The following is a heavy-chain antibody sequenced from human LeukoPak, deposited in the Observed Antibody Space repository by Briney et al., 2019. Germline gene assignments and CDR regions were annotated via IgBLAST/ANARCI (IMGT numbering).Heavy chain of an antibody. CDR1: GFTFDDYA. V-gene: IGHV3-9*03. D-gene: IGHD6-19*01. Sequence: PGRSLRLSCAASGFTFDDYAMHWVRQAPGKGLEWVSGISWNSGSIGYADSVKGRFTISRDNAKNSLYLQMNSLRAEDMALYYCATTSIAVAPSDAFDIWGQGTMVTVSS. J-gene: IGHJ3*02. CDR2: ISWNSGSI. CDR3: ATTSIAVAPSDAFDI.